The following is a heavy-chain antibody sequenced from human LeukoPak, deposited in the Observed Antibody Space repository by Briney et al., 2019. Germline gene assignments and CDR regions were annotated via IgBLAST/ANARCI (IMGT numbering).Heavy chain of an antibody. J-gene: IGHJ6*03. D-gene: IGHD3-22*01. Sequence: GGSLRLSCAASGFTFSSYAMHWVRQAPGKGLEYVSAISSNGGSTYYANSVKGRFTISRDNSKNTLYLQMGSLRAEDMAVYYRARARRHYYDSSGLYYYYYMDVWGKGTTVTVSS. CDR3: ARARRHYYDSSGLYYYYYMDV. CDR1: GFTFSSYA. V-gene: IGHV3-64*01. CDR2: ISSNGGST.